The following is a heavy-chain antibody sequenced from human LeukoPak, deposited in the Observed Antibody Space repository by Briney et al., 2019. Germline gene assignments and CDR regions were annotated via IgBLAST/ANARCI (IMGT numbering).Heavy chain of an antibody. CDR2: INADTGGT. V-gene: IGHV1-2*02. CDR1: GYTFTDFY. J-gene: IGHJ5*02. D-gene: IGHD4-11*01. Sequence: ASVKVSCKASGYTFTDFYIHWVRQAPGQGLEWLGWINADTGGTSGAREFQGRVTMTRDTSISTAYTEVSRLTSDDTAVYYCARDEGPRINYFDPWGQGALVNVSP. CDR3: ARDEGPRINYFDP.